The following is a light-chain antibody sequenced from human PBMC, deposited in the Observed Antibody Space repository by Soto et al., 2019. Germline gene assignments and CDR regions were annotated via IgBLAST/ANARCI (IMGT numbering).Light chain of an antibody. Sequence: QCALTQPVYVSGPPGQSITISCTGTSSDVGGYNYVSWYQQHPGKAPKLMIYEVSNRPSGVSNRFSGSKSGNTASLTISGLQAEDEADYYCSSYTSSSTLVFGTGTKVTVL. V-gene: IGLV2-14*01. CDR1: SSDVGGYNY. CDR3: SSYTSSSTLV. CDR2: EVS. J-gene: IGLJ1*01.